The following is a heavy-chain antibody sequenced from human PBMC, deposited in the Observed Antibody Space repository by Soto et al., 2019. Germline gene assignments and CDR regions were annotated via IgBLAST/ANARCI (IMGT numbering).Heavy chain of an antibody. V-gene: IGHV3-53*01. CDR3: ARNYYDSSGGFDY. D-gene: IGHD3-22*01. CDR1: GFTVSSNY. CDR2: IYSGGST. Sequence: GGSLRLSCAASGFTVSSNYMSWVRQAPGKGLEWVSVIYSGGSTYYADSVKGRFTISRDNSKNTLYLQMNSLRAEDAAVYYCARNYYDSSGGFDYWGQGALVTVSS. J-gene: IGHJ4*02.